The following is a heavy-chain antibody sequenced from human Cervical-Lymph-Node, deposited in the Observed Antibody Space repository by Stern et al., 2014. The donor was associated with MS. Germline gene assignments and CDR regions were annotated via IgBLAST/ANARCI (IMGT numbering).Heavy chain of an antibody. J-gene: IGHJ1*01. CDR3: ATMWAVQGPRGNLPGYFQH. CDR1: GYTLTNYW. D-gene: IGHD3-10*01. Sequence: EVQLEQSGAEVKKPGESLKISCKGSGYTLTNYWIGWGRQLPGKDLEWRGVLYPGGYDVGYSPSYQGPRTISADQSINTACLQWSSLKASVTAIYYCATMWAVQGPRGNLPGYFQHWGQGTLVTVSS. CDR2: LYPGGYDV. V-gene: IGHV5-51*01.